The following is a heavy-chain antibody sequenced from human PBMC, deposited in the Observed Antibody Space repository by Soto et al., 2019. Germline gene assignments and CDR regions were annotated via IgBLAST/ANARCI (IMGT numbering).Heavy chain of an antibody. J-gene: IGHJ6*02. Sequence: ASVKVSCKSSGYTFINYYVHWVRQAPGQGLEWMGMINPSGGRTTYPQKFQGRVTMTRDTSTSTVYVGLSSLRSDDTAVFYCAREKASTSLLTHYYYAMDVWGQGTTVTVS. CDR1: GYTFINYY. CDR2: INPSGGRT. CDR3: AREKASTSLLTHYYYAMDV. V-gene: IGHV1-46*01.